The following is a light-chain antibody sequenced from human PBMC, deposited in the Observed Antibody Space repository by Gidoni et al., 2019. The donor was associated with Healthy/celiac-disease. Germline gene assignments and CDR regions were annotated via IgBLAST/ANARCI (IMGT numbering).Light chain of an antibody. CDR3: AAWDDSLNGRVV. J-gene: IGLJ2*01. Sequence: QSVLTQPLSASGTPGQRVTISCSGSSSNIGSNTVNWYQQLPGTAPKLLIYSNNPRPSGVPDRFSGSKSGTSASLAISGLQSEDEADYYCAAWDDSLNGRVVFGGGTKLTVL. V-gene: IGLV1-44*01. CDR1: SSNIGSNT. CDR2: SNN.